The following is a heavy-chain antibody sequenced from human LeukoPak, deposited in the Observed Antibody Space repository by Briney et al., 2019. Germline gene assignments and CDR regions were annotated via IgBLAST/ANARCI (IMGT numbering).Heavy chain of an antibody. CDR1: GFPFSSYE. V-gene: IGHV3-48*03. D-gene: IGHD6-19*01. CDR2: ISSSGSTI. CDR3: AREYSSGWYYFDY. Sequence: GGSLRLPCGASGFPFSSYEMNWVRRAPGKGVEWVSYISSSGSTIYYADSVKGRFPISRDNAKNSLYLQMNSLRAKDTAVYYCAREYSSGWYYFDYWGQGTLATVSS. J-gene: IGHJ4*02.